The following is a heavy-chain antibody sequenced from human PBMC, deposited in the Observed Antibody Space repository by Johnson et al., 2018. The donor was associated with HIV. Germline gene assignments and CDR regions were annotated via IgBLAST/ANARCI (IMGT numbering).Heavy chain of an antibody. V-gene: IGHV3-49*03. Sequence: VQLVESGGGLVQPGRSLRLSCNTSGFIFFDYAMSWFRQAPGKGLEWVGFIRSKAYGGTTEYAASVKDRFIISRDDSKNIAYLQINSLKTEDTAVYYCTGGRDLRAFDIWGQGTMVTVSS. J-gene: IGHJ3*02. CDR2: IRSKAYGGTT. CDR3: TGGRDLRAFDI. CDR1: GFIFFDYA. D-gene: IGHD2-21*02.